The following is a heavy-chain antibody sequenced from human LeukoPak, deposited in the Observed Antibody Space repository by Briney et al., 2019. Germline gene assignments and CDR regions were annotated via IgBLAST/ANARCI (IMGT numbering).Heavy chain of an antibody. CDR1: RFTFSSYW. CDR2: IKQDGSEK. D-gene: IGHD3-10*01. V-gene: IGHV3-7*03. CDR3: ARVGTMARRHAFDY. Sequence: GGSLRLSCAASRFTFSSYWMSWVRQAPGKGLEWVANIKQDGSEKYYVDSVKGRFTISRDNAKNSLYLQMNSLRAEDTAVYYCARVGTMARRHAFDYWGQGTLVTVSS. J-gene: IGHJ4*02.